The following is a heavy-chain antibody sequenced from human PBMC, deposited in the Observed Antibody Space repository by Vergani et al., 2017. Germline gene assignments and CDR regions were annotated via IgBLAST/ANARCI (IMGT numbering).Heavy chain of an antibody. CDR1: NGSLIDYY. D-gene: IGHD3-22*01. CDR2: MDYNGRA. CDR3: ARHVTQDYYNDSDYFGY. V-gene: IGHV4-34*02. Sequence: QVHLQEWGAGLFRPSETLSLTCNIHNGSLIDYYWAWIRQPPGKGLEWIGSMDYNGRAYYTPSLRRRVAISIDTSKMQFSLKLYSLTAADTAIYYCARHVTQDYYNDSDYFGYWGQGTLVTVSS. J-gene: IGHJ4*02.